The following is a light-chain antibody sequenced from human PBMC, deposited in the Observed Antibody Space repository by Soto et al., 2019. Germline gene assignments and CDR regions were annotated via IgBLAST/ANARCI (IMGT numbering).Light chain of an antibody. V-gene: IGLV2-8*01. CDR3: NSYAGSNNWV. J-gene: IGLJ3*02. CDR1: SSDVGGYNY. CDR2: EVS. Sequence: QSALTQPPSSSGTPGQSVTISCTGTSSDVGGYNYDSWYQQHPGKAPKLIIYEVSKRPSGVPDRFSGSKSGNTASLTVSGLQAEDEADYYCNSYAGSNNWVFGGGTKVTVL.